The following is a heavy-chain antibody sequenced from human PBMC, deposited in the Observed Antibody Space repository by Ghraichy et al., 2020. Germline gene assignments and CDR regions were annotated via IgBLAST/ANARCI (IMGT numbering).Heavy chain of an antibody. D-gene: IGHD3-22*01. Sequence: SVKVSCKASGGTFSSYAISWVRQAPGQGLEWMGGIIPIFGTANYAQKFQGRVTITADESTSTAYMELSSLRSEDTAVYYCADHYYYDSSGYSTAHAFDIWGQGTMVTVSS. CDR1: GGTFSSYA. CDR2: IIPIFGTA. CDR3: ADHYYYDSSGYSTAHAFDI. V-gene: IGHV1-69*13. J-gene: IGHJ3*02.